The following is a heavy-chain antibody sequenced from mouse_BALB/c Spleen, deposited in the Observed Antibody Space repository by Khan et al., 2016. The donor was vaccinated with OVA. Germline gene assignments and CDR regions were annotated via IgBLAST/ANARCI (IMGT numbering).Heavy chain of an antibody. D-gene: IGHD2-14*01. V-gene: IGHV5-9-3*01. J-gene: IGHJ2*01. CDR2: ISSAGSYT. Sequence: EVELVESGGGLVKPGGSLKLSCAASEFTFSYYAVSWVRQTPEKRLEWVATISSAGSYTYYPDSVKGRFIISRDNAKNSLYLQMYSLRSEDTAMYYCARRGYDEAYFDYWGQGTTLTVSS. CDR3: ARRGYDEAYFDY. CDR1: EFTFSYYA.